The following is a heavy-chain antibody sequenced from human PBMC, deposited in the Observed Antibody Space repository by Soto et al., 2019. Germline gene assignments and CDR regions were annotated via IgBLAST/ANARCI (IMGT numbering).Heavy chain of an antibody. CDR3: ARLGPPGGFWSGYSPPTNY. V-gene: IGHV4-4*07. CDR2: IYTSGST. Sequence: KPSETLSLTCTVSGGSISSYYWSWIRQPAGKGLEWIGRIYTSGSTNYNPSLKSRVTMSVDTSKNQFPLKLNSVTAADTAVYYCARLGPPGGFWSGYSPPTNYWGQGTLVTVSS. CDR1: GGSISSYY. J-gene: IGHJ4*02. D-gene: IGHD3-3*01.